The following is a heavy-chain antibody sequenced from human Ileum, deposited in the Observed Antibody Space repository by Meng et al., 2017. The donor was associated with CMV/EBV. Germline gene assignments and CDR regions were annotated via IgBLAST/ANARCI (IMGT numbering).Heavy chain of an antibody. J-gene: IGHJ4*02. CDR3: ARTGPGGATIFCY. D-gene: IGHD1-26*01. CDR1: GGTFSSYA. Sequence: KASGGTFSSYASSWVRQAPGQGLEWMGGIIPILGIANYAQKFQGRVTITADKSTSTAYMELSSLRSEDTAVYYCARTGPGGATIFCYWGQGTLVTVSS. V-gene: IGHV1-69*10. CDR2: IIPILGIA.